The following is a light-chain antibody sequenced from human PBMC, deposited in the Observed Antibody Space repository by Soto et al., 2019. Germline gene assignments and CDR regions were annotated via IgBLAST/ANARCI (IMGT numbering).Light chain of an antibody. CDR3: QQYNKWPQT. V-gene: IGKV3-15*01. J-gene: IGKJ1*01. CDR1: QSVSSN. CDR2: GAS. Sequence: EIVLTQSPGTLSLSPGERATLSCRASQSVSSNLAWYQQKPGQAPRLLIYGASTRATGIPARFSGSGSGTEFTLTISSLQPEDFAVYYCQQYNKWPQTFGQGTKVDIK.